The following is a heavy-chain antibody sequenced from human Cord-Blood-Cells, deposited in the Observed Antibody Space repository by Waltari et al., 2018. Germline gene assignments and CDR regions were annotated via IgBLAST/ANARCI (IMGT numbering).Heavy chain of an antibody. J-gene: IGHJ3*02. D-gene: IGHD3-10*01. V-gene: IGHV3-53*02. CDR1: GFTVSSHY. CDR2: IYSGGST. Sequence: EVQLVETGGGLIQPGGSMRLSCAASGFTVSSHYKSGVRQAPGKGLEWVSVIYSGGSTYYADSVKGRFTISRDNSKNTLYLQMNSLRAEDTAVYYCARETGSYDAFDIWGQGTMVTVSS. CDR3: ARETGSYDAFDI.